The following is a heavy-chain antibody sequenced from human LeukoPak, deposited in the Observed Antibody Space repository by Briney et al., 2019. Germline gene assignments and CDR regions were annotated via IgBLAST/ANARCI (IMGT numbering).Heavy chain of an antibody. Sequence: PGGSLRLSCAASGFTFSSYAMSWVRQAPGKGLEWVSAISGSGGSTYYAGSVKGRFTISRDNSKNTLYLQMNSLRAEDTAVYYCAKVPLYYYDSSGYNDYWGQGTLVTVSS. J-gene: IGHJ4*02. V-gene: IGHV3-23*01. CDR1: GFTFSSYA. CDR2: ISGSGGST. CDR3: AKVPLYYYDSSGYNDY. D-gene: IGHD3-22*01.